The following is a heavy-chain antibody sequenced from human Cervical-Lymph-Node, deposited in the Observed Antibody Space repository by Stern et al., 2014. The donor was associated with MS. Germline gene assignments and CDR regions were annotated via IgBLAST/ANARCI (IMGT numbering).Heavy chain of an antibody. J-gene: IGHJ4*02. CDR1: GFTFDDYA. D-gene: IGHD4-17*01. V-gene: IGHV3-9*01. Sequence: VQLVESGGGLVQPGRSLRLSCAASGFTFDDYAMHWVRQAPGKGLEWVSGITWNSGDIVYADSVKGRFTISRDNARNSLYLQMNSLRAEDTALYYCAKGGSYSGDGTIDYWGQGTLVTVSS. CDR3: AKGGSYSGDGTIDY. CDR2: ITWNSGDI.